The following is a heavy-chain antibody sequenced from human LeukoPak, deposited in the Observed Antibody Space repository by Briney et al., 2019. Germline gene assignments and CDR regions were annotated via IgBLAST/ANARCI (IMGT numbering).Heavy chain of an antibody. V-gene: IGHV1-18*01. D-gene: IGHD1-26*01. Sequence: ASVKVSCKASGYTFTSYGISWVRQAPGQGLEWMGWISAYNGNTNYAQKFQGRVTMTRDTSISTAYMELSRLRSDDTAVYYCARDVEWELRYWGQGTLVTVSS. CDR3: ARDVEWELRY. CDR1: GYTFTSYG. J-gene: IGHJ4*02. CDR2: ISAYNGNT.